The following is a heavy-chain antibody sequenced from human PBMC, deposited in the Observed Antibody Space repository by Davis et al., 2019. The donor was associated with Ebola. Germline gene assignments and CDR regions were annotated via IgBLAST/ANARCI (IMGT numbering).Heavy chain of an antibody. CDR1: GGTFSSYA. J-gene: IGHJ4*02. V-gene: IGHV1-69*04. CDR3: ARGYCSGGSCYSPDY. Sequence: AASVKVSCKASGGTFSSYAISWVRQAPGQGLEWMGRIIPILGIANYAQKLQGRVTMTTDTSTSTAYMELRSLRSDDTAVYYCARGYCSGGSCYSPDYWGQGTLVTVSS. D-gene: IGHD2-15*01. CDR2: IIPILGIA.